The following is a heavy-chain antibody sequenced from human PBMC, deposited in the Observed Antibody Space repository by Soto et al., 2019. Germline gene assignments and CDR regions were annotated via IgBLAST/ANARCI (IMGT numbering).Heavy chain of an antibody. CDR2: IYYSGST. Sequence: SETLSLTCTVSGGSINSYYWSWIRQPPGKGLEWIGYIYYSGSTYYNPSLKSRVTISVDTSKNQFSLKLSSVTAADTAVYYCARYRGGSCYFDYWGQGTLVTVSS. CDR3: ARYRGGSCYFDY. CDR1: GGSINSYY. D-gene: IGHD1-26*01. V-gene: IGHV4-59*01. J-gene: IGHJ4*02.